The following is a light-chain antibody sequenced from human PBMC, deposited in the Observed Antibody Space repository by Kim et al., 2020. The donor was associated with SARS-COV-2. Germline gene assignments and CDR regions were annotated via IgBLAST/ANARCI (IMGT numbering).Light chain of an antibody. J-gene: IGLJ2*01. Sequence: VALGKTNRITRQGGNLRSYYASWYQQKPGQAPVLVIYRKNNQPSGIPDRFSRSSSGNTAALTITGAQAEDEADYYCNSRDSSGNRVFGGGTKLTVL. CDR3: NSRDSSGNRV. CDR2: RKN. V-gene: IGLV3-19*01. CDR1: NLRSYY.